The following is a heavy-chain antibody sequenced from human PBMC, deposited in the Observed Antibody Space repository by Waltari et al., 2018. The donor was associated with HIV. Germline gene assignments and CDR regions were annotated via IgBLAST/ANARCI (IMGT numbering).Heavy chain of an antibody. Sequence: QVQLQESGPGLVKPSQTLSLTCTVSGGSVSSSDYYWNWIRQPPGKGLEWIGYIDYTENTYYTPSRKCRLTIAVDRSKSQFSLKLSSVTAADTAVYYGARSRHDYYDSSGYYRGAFDIWGQGTMVPVSS. CDR3: ARSRHDYYDSSGYYRGAFDI. CDR1: GGSVSSSDYY. V-gene: IGHV4-30-4*08. D-gene: IGHD3-22*01. J-gene: IGHJ3*02. CDR2: IDYTENT.